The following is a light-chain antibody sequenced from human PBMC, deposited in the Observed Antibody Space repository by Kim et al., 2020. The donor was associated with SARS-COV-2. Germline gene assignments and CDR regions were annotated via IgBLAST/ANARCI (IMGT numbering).Light chain of an antibody. CDR3: AAWDDSLNGVI. Sequence: QSVLTQPPSASVTPGQRVTISCSGSRSNIGSNAVNWYQQLPGTAPKLLIYSNDHRPSGVPDRFSGSKSGTSASLAISGLQSEDEADYYCAAWDDSLNGVIFGGGTQLTVL. CDR2: SND. CDR1: RSNIGSNA. V-gene: IGLV1-44*01. J-gene: IGLJ2*01.